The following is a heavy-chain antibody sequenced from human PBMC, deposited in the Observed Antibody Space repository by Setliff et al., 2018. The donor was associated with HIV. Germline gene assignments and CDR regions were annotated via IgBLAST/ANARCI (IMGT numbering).Heavy chain of an antibody. CDR2: ISYDGTNK. CDR1: ELTFSTHA. J-gene: IGHJ4*02. CDR3: AKDRDVLLWFGELSY. V-gene: IGHV3-30-3*01. Sequence: PGGSLRLSCAASELTFSTHAIHWVRQAPGKGLEWVAVISYDGTNKYYADSVKGRFTISRDNSKNTLYLQMNSLRAEDTAVYYCAKDRDVLLWFGELSYWGQGTLVTVSS. D-gene: IGHD3-10*01.